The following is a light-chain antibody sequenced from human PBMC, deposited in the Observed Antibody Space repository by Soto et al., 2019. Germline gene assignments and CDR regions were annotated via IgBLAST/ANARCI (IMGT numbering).Light chain of an antibody. Sequence: QSALTQPPSVSGSPGQSITISCTGTSSDVGGYNYVSWFQQHPGKAPKLKIYEVSNRPSGVSNRFSGSKSGYTASLTISELQAEDEADYYCASFTSSNTWVFGGGTKVTVL. CDR1: SSDVGGYNY. V-gene: IGLV2-14*03. J-gene: IGLJ3*02. CDR3: ASFTSSNTWV. CDR2: EVS.